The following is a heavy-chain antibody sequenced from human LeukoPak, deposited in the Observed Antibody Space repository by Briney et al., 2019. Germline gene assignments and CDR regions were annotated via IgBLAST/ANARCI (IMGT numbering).Heavy chain of an antibody. V-gene: IGHV4-34*01. CDR1: GGSFSGYY. CDR3: ARQGGNAPDY. D-gene: IGHD1-1*01. CDR2: IYYSGST. Sequence: SETLSLTCAVYGGSFSGYYWSWIRRPPGKGLEWIGSIYYSGSTYYNPSLKSRVTISVDTSKNQFSLKLSSVTAADTAVYYCARQGGNAPDYWGQGTLVTVSS. J-gene: IGHJ4*02.